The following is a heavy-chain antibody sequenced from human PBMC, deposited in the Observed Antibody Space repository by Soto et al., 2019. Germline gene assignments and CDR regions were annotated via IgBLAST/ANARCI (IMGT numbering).Heavy chain of an antibody. V-gene: IGHV1-46*01. CDR3: ARDEYHYGSGSSDSTLDD. CDR2: INPSGGKT. D-gene: IGHD3-10*01. J-gene: IGHJ4*02. Sequence: QVQLEQSGAEVKKPGASVKVSCKASGYTFTNHYVHWVRQAPGQGPEWMGTINPSGGKTDYAQKFKGRITLTRDTPTSTVYMELKSLRSEDTAIYYCARDEYHYGSGSSDSTLDDWGQGTLVTVSS. CDR1: GYTFTNHY.